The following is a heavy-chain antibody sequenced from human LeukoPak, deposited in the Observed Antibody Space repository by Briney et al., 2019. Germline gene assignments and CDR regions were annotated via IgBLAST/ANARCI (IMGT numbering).Heavy chain of an antibody. CDR2: IIPNSGGT. D-gene: IGHD3-22*01. Sequence: GASVKVSCKASGYTFTGYYMHWVRQAPGQGLEWMGWIIPNSGGTNYAQKFQGRVTMTRDTSISTAYMELSRLRSDDTAVYYCASGGSLYERSGCYHDYWGQGTLVTVSS. V-gene: IGHV1-2*02. J-gene: IGHJ4*02. CDR1: GYTFTGYY. CDR3: ASGGSLYERSGCYHDY.